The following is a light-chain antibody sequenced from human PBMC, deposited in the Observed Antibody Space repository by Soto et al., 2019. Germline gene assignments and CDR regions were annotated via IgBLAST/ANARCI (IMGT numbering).Light chain of an antibody. CDR1: TTNIGNNY. J-gene: IGLJ2*01. Sequence: QSVLTQPPSVSAAPGQWVTISCSGSTTNIGNNYVSSYQQFSGTAPNVLIYDNNKRPPRIPDRFSGSKSGTSATLVITGLQTGDDADYYCGTWDSSLSALVFGGGTKVTVL. CDR2: DNN. V-gene: IGLV1-51*01. CDR3: GTWDSSLSALV.